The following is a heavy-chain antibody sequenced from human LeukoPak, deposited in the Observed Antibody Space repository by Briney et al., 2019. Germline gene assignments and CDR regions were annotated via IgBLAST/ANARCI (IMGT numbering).Heavy chain of an antibody. V-gene: IGHV4-59*08. CDR3: ARVRGGYFDY. D-gene: IGHD3-10*01. CDR1: GGSIGSNY. Sequence: SETLSLTCTVSGGSIGSNYWTWIRQPPGKGLEYIGYIYYTGGTNYNPSLKSRVTISVDTSKNQFSLKLSSVTAADTAVYYCARVRGGYFDYWGQGTLVTVSS. CDR2: IYYTGGT. J-gene: IGHJ4*02.